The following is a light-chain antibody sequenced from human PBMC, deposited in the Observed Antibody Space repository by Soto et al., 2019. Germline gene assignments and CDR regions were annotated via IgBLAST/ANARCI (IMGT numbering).Light chain of an antibody. J-gene: IGLJ3*02. V-gene: IGLV2-14*01. Sequence: QSVLTQPASVSGSPGQSITISCIGTSSDVGGYNYVSWYQQHPGKAPKLMIYEVSNRPSGLSNRFSGSKSGNTASLTISGLQAEDEADYYCSSYTSSNTLVFGGGTQLTVL. CDR3: SSYTSSNTLV. CDR1: SSDVGGYNY. CDR2: EVS.